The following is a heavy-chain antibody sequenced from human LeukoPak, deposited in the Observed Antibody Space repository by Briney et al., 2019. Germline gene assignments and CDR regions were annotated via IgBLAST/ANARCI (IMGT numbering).Heavy chain of an antibody. V-gene: IGHV4-34*01. CDR1: GGSFSGYY. Sequence: KPSETLSLTCAVYGGSFSGYYWSWIRQPPGKGLEWIGEINHSGSTNYNPSLKSRVTISVDTSKNQFSLKLSSVTAADTAVYYCARDHSGYDRNYYYYYYMDVWGKGTTVTVSS. D-gene: IGHD5-12*01. J-gene: IGHJ6*03. CDR2: INHSGST. CDR3: ARDHSGYDRNYYYYYYMDV.